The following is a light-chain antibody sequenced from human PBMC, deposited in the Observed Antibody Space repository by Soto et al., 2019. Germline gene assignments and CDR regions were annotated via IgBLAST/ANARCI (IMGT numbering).Light chain of an antibody. CDR3: SSYTYTSTRV. V-gene: IGLV2-14*03. Sequence: QSALTQPAPVSGSPGQSITISCTGTSSDVGAYMYVSWYQQHPGKAPKLMIYDVSNRPSGVSNRFSGSKSGNTASLTISGLQAEDEADYYCSSYTYTSTRVFGTGTKLTVL. CDR1: SSDVGAYMY. CDR2: DVS. J-gene: IGLJ1*01.